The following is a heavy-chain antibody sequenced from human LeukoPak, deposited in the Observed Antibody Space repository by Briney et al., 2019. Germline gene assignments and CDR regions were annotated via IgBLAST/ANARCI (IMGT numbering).Heavy chain of an antibody. J-gene: IGHJ4*02. Sequence: SETLSLTCSVSGGSISSLYWSWIRQPPGKGLEWIGYIYYTGSTNYNPSLKSRVTMFVDMSKNQFFLRLSSVTAADTAVYYCARHRAYSSSSPFDYRGQGTLVTVSS. D-gene: IGHD6-6*01. CDR3: ARHRAYSSSSPFDY. CDR2: IYYTGST. CDR1: GGSISSLY. V-gene: IGHV4-59*08.